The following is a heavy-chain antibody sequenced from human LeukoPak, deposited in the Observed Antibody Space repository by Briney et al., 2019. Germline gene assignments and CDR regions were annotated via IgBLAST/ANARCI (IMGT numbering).Heavy chain of an antibody. J-gene: IGHJ4*02. V-gene: IGHV3-30*18. D-gene: IGHD3-22*01. Sequence: GRSLRLSCAASGFTFSSYGMHWVRQAPGKGLEWVAVISYDVGKKYYADSVKGRFTISRDNSKNTLYLQMNSLRAEDTAVYYCAKDDYYDTSGYRDWGQGTLVAVSS. CDR3: AKDDYYDTSGYRD. CDR1: GFTFSSYG. CDR2: ISYDVGKK.